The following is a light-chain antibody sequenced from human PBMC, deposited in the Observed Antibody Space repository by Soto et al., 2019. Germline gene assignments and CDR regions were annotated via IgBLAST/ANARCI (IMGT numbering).Light chain of an antibody. Sequence: SVLTQPPAVSGAPGQRVTISCTGSSSNFGAGYDVHWYQHLPGTAPKLPIYGNSHRPSGVPDRFSGSKSGTSASLAITGLQAEDEADYYCQSYDSSLSIYVFGTGTKLTVL. CDR2: GNS. CDR3: QSYDSSLSIYV. J-gene: IGLJ1*01. V-gene: IGLV1-40*01. CDR1: SSNFGAGYD.